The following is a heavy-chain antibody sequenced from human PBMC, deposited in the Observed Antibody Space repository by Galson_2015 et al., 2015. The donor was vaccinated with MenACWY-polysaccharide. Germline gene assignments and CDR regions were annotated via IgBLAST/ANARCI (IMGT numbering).Heavy chain of an antibody. CDR3: ARDKGWLQFDC. V-gene: IGHV3-7*01. CDR2: IKEDGSDK. Sequence: NIKEDGSDKYYADSVKGRFTISRVNAKNSLYLHMNSLRVEDAAVYYCARDKGWLQFDCWGQGTLVTVSS. J-gene: IGHJ4*02. D-gene: IGHD5-24*01.